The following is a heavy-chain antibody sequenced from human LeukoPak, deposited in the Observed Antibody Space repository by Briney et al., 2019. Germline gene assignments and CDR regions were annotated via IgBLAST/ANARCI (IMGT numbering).Heavy chain of an antibody. CDR2: IYSGGST. CDR3: ARGRGRYFDSFDY. CDR1: GFTVSSNY. V-gene: IGHV3-53*01. Sequence: GGSLRLSCAASGFTVSSNYMSWVRQAPGKGLEWVSVIYSGGSTYYADSVKGRFTISRDNSKNTLYLQMNSLRAGDTAVYYCARGRGRYFDSFDYWGQGTLVTVSS. D-gene: IGHD3-9*01. J-gene: IGHJ4*02.